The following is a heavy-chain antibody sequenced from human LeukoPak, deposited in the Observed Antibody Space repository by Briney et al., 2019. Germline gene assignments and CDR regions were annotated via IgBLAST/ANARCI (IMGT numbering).Heavy chain of an antibody. CDR3: AREGSAYGMDV. V-gene: IGHV4-59*01. Sequence: SETLSLTCTVSGDSISSYYWNWIRQPPGRGLDWIGYIYYSGSTNYNPSLKSRVTTSVDTSKNQFSLKLSSVTAADTAVYYCAREGSAYGMDVWGQGTTVTVSS. CDR1: GDSISSYY. J-gene: IGHJ6*02. CDR2: IYYSGST. D-gene: IGHD2-15*01.